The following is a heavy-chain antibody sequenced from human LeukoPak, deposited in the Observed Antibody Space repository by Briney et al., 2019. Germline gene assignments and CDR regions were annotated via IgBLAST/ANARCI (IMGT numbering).Heavy chain of an antibody. CDR3: ARVLAARLSDY. D-gene: IGHD6-6*01. J-gene: IGHJ4*02. Sequence: GGSLRLSCAASGFTFITYGMHWVRQAPGKGLEWVAVITYDGSGKYYADSVKGRFTISRDNSKNTLSLQMNSLRAEDTAVYYCARVLAARLSDYWGQGTLVTVSS. V-gene: IGHV3-30*03. CDR1: GFTFITYG. CDR2: ITYDGSGK.